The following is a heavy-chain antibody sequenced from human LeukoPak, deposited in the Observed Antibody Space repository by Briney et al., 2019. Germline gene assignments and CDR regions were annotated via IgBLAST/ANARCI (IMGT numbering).Heavy chain of an antibody. Sequence: ASVKVSCKASGYTFTSYDINWVRQASGQGLEWMGWMNPNSGNTNYAQKLQGRVTMTTDTSTSTAYMELRSLRSDDTAVYYCARRYSSSWYYFDYWGQGTLVTVSS. J-gene: IGHJ4*02. CDR2: MNPNSGNT. CDR3: ARRYSSSWYYFDY. V-gene: IGHV1-18*01. D-gene: IGHD6-13*01. CDR1: GYTFTSYD.